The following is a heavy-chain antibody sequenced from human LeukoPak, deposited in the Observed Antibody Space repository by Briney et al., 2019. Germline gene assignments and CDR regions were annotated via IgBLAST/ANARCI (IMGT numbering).Heavy chain of an antibody. CDR2: NYYSGST. Sequence: SETLSLTCTVSGGSIRGYYWTWIRQPPGRGLEWIGFNYYSGSTNYNSSLKSRVTISVATSKNHFSLKLSSVTATDTAIYYCARGNWPPAFDIWGQGTLVTVSS. V-gene: IGHV4-59*01. D-gene: IGHD1-1*01. CDR3: ARGNWPPAFDI. CDR1: GGSIRGYY. J-gene: IGHJ3*02.